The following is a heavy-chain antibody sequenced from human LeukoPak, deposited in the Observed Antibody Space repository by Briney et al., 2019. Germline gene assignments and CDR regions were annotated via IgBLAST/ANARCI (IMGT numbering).Heavy chain of an antibody. D-gene: IGHD3-10*01. V-gene: IGHV4-61*08. Sequence: PSETLSLTCTVSGGSISSGGYYWSWIRQHPGKGLEWIGYIYYSGSTNYNPSLKSRVTISVDTSKNQFSLKLSSVTAADTAVYYCARDGPGHITMVRGVIQSAFDIWGQGTMVTVSS. CDR3: ARDGPGHITMVRGVIQSAFDI. CDR1: GGSISSGGYY. CDR2: IYYSGST. J-gene: IGHJ3*02.